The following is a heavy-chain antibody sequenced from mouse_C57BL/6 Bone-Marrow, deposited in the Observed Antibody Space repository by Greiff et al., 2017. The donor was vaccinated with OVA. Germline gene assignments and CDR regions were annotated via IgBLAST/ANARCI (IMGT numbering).Heavy chain of an antibody. D-gene: IGHD1-1*01. CDR3: TETTAVVAPFDY. V-gene: IGHV1-5*01. CDR2: IYPGNSDT. J-gene: IGHJ2*01. CDR1: GYTFTSYW. Sequence: EVQLQQSGTVLARPGASVKMSCKTSGYTFTSYWMHWVNQRPGQGLEWIGAIYPGNSDTSYNQKFKGKAKLTAVTSASTAYMELSSLTNEDSAVYYCTETTAVVAPFDYWGQGTTLTVSS.